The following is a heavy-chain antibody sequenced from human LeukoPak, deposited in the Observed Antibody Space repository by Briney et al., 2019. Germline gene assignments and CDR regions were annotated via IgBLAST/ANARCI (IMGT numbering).Heavy chain of an antibody. CDR1: GGSISSYY. CDR3: ARDLGYGDPFDC. J-gene: IGHJ4*02. V-gene: IGHV4-59*01. Sequence: PSETLSLTCTVSGGSISSYYWNWIRQSPGKGLEWIGYIYYSGSTNYNPSLQSRVTLSLDTPKNQFPLKLSSVTAADTAVYYCARDLGYGDPFDCWGQGTLVTVSS. D-gene: IGHD4-17*01. CDR2: IYYSGST.